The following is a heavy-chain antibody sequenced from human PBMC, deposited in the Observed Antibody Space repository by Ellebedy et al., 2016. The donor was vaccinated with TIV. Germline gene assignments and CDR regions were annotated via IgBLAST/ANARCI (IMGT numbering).Heavy chain of an antibody. V-gene: IGHV4-34*01. CDR1: GGSFSGYY. CDR3: ARHQGGYYDFWSGYYGDAFDI. CDR2: INHSGST. J-gene: IGHJ3*02. D-gene: IGHD3-3*01. Sequence: SETLSLXXAVYGGSFSGYYWSWIRQPPGKGLEWIGEINHSGSTNYNPSLKSRVTISVDTSKNQFSLKLSSVTAADTAVYYCARHQGGYYDFWSGYYGDAFDIWGQGTMVTVSS.